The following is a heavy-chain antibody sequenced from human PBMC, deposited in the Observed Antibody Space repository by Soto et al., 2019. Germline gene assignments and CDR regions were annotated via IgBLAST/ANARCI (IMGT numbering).Heavy chain of an antibody. CDR3: ARDQDGSIFRNYYYGLDV. V-gene: IGHV3-33*01. CDR2: IWYDGSNK. D-gene: IGHD3-3*01. J-gene: IGHJ6*02. CDR1: GFTFASYG. Sequence: GGSLRLSCAASGFTFASYGMHWVRQAPGRGLEWVALIWYDGSNKYYSDSVRGRFTISRDNSKNTLYLQMKSLRAEDTALYYYARDQDGSIFRNYYYGLDVWGQGTTVTVSS.